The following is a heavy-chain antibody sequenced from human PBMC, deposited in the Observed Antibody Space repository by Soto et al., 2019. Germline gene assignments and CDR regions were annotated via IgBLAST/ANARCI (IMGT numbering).Heavy chain of an antibody. CDR1: GFTFSDYY. CDR2: ISSSSSHT. CDR3: ARGGGSAQLWFGELLPFDY. D-gene: IGHD3-10*01. V-gene: IGHV3-11*05. J-gene: IGHJ4*02. Sequence: QVQLVESGGGLVKPGGSLRLSCAASGFTFSDYYMSWTRQAPGKGLEWVSHISSSSSHTNYADSVKGRFTISRDNAKNALYLQMNRLGAEDTAVYYCARGGGSAQLWFGELLPFDYWGQGTLVTVSS.